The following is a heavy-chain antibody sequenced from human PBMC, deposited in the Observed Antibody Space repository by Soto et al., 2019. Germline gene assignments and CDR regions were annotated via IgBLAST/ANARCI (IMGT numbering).Heavy chain of an antibody. J-gene: IGHJ4*02. D-gene: IGHD5-18*01. CDR2: INAGNGNT. CDR3: ARQDRYSYGNRGFRDI. CDR1: GYTFTSYA. V-gene: IGHV1-3*01. Sequence: ASVKVSCKASGYTFTSYAMHWVRQAPGQRLEWMGWINAGNGNTKYSQKLQGRVTITRDTSASTAYMELSSLRSEDTAVYYCARQDRYSYGNRGFRDIWGQGTLVTVSS.